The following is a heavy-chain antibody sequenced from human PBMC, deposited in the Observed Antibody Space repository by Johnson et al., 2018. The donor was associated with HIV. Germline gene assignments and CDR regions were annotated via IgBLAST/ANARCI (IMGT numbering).Heavy chain of an antibody. V-gene: IGHV3-30*02. J-gene: IGHJ3*02. Sequence: QVQLVESGGGVVQPGGSLRLSCAASGFTFSSYGMHWVRQAPGQGLEWVAFIRYDGSNKYYADSVKGRFTISRDNSKNTLYLQMNSLRAEDTAVYYCAKDAYSPGAFDIWGQGTMVTVSS. D-gene: IGHD2-21*01. CDR2: IRYDGSNK. CDR3: AKDAYSPGAFDI. CDR1: GFTFSSYG.